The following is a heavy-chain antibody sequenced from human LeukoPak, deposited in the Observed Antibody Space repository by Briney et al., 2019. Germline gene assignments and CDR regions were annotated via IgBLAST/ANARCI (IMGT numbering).Heavy chain of an antibody. V-gene: IGHV4-59*08. CDR3: ARTIAGTASPLFDY. J-gene: IGHJ4*02. Sequence: PSETLSLTCTVSGGSISSYYWSWIRQPPGKGLEWIGYIYYSGSTNYNPSLKSRVTISVDTSKNQFSLKLSSVTAADTAVYYCARTIAGTASPLFDYWGQGTLVTVSS. CDR1: GGSISSYY. CDR2: IYYSGST. D-gene: IGHD1-20*01.